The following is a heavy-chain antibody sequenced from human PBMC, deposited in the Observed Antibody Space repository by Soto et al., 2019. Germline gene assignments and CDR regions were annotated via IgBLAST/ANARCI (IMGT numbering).Heavy chain of an antibody. CDR1: GYTFTGYY. Sequence: ASVKVSCKASGYTFTGYYMHWVRQAPGQGLEWMGWINPNSGGTNYAQKFQGWVTMTRDTSISTAYMELSRLRSDDTAVYYCARDGGRPLNCSGGSCYSFYFDYWGQGTLVTVSS. D-gene: IGHD2-15*01. V-gene: IGHV1-2*04. J-gene: IGHJ4*02. CDR3: ARDGGRPLNCSGGSCYSFYFDY. CDR2: INPNSGGT.